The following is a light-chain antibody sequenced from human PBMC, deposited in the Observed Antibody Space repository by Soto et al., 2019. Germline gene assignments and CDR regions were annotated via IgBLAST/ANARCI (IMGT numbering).Light chain of an antibody. J-gene: IGKJ1*01. CDR3: QQYGGPPWT. Sequence: IVLTQSPGTLSLSPGERATLSCRASQSVSSSYLAWYQQKPGQTPRLLIYGASNRAPGIPDRFSGSGSGADFTLTISRLEPEDFAVYHCQQYGGPPWTFGQGTKVDIK. V-gene: IGKV3-20*01. CDR2: GAS. CDR1: QSVSSSY.